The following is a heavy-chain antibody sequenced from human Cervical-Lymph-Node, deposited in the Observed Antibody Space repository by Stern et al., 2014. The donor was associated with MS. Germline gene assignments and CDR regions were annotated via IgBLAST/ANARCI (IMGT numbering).Heavy chain of an antibody. J-gene: IGHJ6*02. CDR3: AREGSGYSYYYYYYDMDV. D-gene: IGHD3-3*01. Sequence: QVQLQESGPGLVKPSQTLSLTCTVSGGSISSGDYYWSWIRQPPGKGLEWIGYISYSGSTYYNPSLKSRVTISVDTSKNHFSLKLSSVTAADTAVYYCAREGSGYSYYYYYYDMDVWGQGTTVTVSS. CDR1: GGSISSGDYY. CDR2: ISYSGST. V-gene: IGHV4-30-4*01.